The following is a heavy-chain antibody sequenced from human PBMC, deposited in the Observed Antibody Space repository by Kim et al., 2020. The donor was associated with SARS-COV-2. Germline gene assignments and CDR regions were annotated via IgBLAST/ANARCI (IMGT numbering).Heavy chain of an antibody. Sequence: ASVKVSCKASGYTFTSYAMHWVRQAPGQRLEWMGWINAGNGNTKYSQKFQGRVTITRDTSASTAYMELSSLRSEDTAVYYCARDMAQLLWFGEVMDYWGQGTLVTVSS. CDR3: ARDMAQLLWFGEVMDY. CDR2: INAGNGNT. J-gene: IGHJ4*02. D-gene: IGHD3-10*01. CDR1: GYTFTSYA. V-gene: IGHV1-3*01.